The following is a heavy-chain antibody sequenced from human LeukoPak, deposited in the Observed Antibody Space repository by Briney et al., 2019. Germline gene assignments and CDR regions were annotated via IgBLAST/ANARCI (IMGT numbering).Heavy chain of an antibody. V-gene: IGHV3-9*01. CDR2: ISWNSGSI. D-gene: IGHD3-9*01. CDR1: GFTFDDYA. CDR3: AKDLTGYSFDY. Sequence: SLRLSCAASGFTFDDYAMHWVRQAPGKGLEWVSGISWNSGSIGYADSVKGRFTISRDNAKNSLYLQMNSLRAEDTALYYCAKDLTGYSFDYWGQGTLVTVSS. J-gene: IGHJ4*02.